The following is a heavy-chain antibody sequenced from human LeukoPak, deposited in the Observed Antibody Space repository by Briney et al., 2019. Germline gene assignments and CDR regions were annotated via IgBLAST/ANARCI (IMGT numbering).Heavy chain of an antibody. D-gene: IGHD5-12*01. Sequence: GGSLRLSCAASGFTFSSYGMHWVRQAPGKGLEWVAFIRYDGSNKYYADSVKGRFTISRDNSKNTLYLHVNSLRPEDTAVYYCAKGGGYEAQYYYYYMDVWGKGTTVTISS. CDR1: GFTFSSYG. V-gene: IGHV3-30*02. CDR3: AKGGGYEAQYYYYYMDV. J-gene: IGHJ6*03. CDR2: IRYDGSNK.